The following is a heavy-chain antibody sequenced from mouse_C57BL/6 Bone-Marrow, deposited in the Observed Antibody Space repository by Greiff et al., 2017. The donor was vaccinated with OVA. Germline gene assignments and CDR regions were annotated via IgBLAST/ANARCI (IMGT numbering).Heavy chain of an antibody. CDR2: INSDGGST. V-gene: IGHV5-2*01. J-gene: IGHJ1*03. D-gene: IGHD2-5*01. CDR3: ARRTQDGGSKDWYFDV. CDR1: EYEFPSHD. Sequence: EVMLVESGGGLVQPGESLKLSCESNEYEFPSHDMSWVRKTPEKRLELVAAINSDGGSTYYPDTMERRFIISRDNTKKTLYLQMSSLRSEDTALYYCARRTQDGGSKDWYFDVWGTGTTVTVSS.